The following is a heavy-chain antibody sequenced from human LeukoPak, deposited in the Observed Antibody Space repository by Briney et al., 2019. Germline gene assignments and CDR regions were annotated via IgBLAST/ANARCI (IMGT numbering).Heavy chain of an antibody. V-gene: IGHV4-39*07. D-gene: IGHD2-21*02. CDR1: GVSISSSSNY. CDR2: IYSSGST. J-gene: IGHJ3*02. Sequence: PSETLSLTCSVSGVSISSSSNYWGWIRQPPGKTLEWIGSIYSSGSTYYNPSLKSRVIILIDTTKNHFSLNLSSVTAADTAVYYCARALHDGCGGDCYGFSGAFDIWGQGTMVTVSS. CDR3: ARALHDGCGGDCYGFSGAFDI.